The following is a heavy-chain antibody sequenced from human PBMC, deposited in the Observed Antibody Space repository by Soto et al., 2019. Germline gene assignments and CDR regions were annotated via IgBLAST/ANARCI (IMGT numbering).Heavy chain of an antibody. D-gene: IGHD6-13*01. Sequence: PSETLSLTCTVSGGPISSSNYYWGWIRQPPGKGLEWIGNIYYNGDTYYNPSLKSRGTISVDTSKSHFSLKLSSGTAADTAVYYCARDRISSWYETSPGAFDVWGQGTMVTVSS. CDR2: IYYNGDT. V-gene: IGHV4-39*02. J-gene: IGHJ3*01. CDR1: GGPISSSNYY. CDR3: ARDRISSWYETSPGAFDV.